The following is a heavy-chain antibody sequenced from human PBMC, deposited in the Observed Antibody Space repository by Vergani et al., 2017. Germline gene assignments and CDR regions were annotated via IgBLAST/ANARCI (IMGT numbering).Heavy chain of an antibody. CDR3: ARPSGSYYYYYYMDV. CDR1: GITFRNYA. V-gene: IGHV3-23*04. Sequence: EVDLVESGGGLAQPGGSLRLSCEASGITFRNYAMTWVRQAPGKGLEWVSIISDNGGTTYYADSVKGRFTISRDNSKDTLYLQMNSLRAEDTAVYYCARPSGSYYYYYYMDVWGKGP. CDR2: ISDNGGTT. D-gene: IGHD1-26*01. J-gene: IGHJ6*03.